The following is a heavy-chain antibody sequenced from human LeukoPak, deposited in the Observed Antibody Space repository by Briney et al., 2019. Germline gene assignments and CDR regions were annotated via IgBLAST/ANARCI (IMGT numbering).Heavy chain of an antibody. D-gene: IGHD3-9*01. CDR1: GGSISSGGYS. V-gene: IGHV4-30-2*01. CDR3: ARGGDILTGLTYYYYGMDV. J-gene: IGHJ6*02. CDR2: INHSGST. Sequence: SQTLSLTCAVSGGSISSGGYSWSWIRQPPGKGLEWIGEINHSGSTNYNPSLKSRVTISVDTSKNQFSLKLSSVTAADTAVYYCARGGDILTGLTYYYYGMDVWGQGTTVTVSS.